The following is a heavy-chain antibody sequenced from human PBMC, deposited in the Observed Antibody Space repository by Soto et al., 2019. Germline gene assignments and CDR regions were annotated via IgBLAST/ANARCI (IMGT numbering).Heavy chain of an antibody. J-gene: IGHJ4*02. CDR2: IYSGGGT. D-gene: IGHD4-17*01. V-gene: IGHV3-66*01. CDR1: GVTVSNNY. Sequence: EVQLVESGGDLVQPGGSLRLSCAASGVTVSNNYMTWVRQAPGKGLELVSLIYSGGGTYYADSVKGRFTISRDNSKNTVYLQMNRLRAEDTAVYYCARNLPVTTLGYWGQGTLVNVSS. CDR3: ARNLPVTTLGY.